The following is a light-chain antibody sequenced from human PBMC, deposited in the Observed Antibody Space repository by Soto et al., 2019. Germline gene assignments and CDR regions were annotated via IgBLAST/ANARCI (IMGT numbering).Light chain of an antibody. CDR2: GTS. V-gene: IGKV1-39*01. CDR3: QQSYSTPRT. CDR1: QAIGNS. Sequence: DIQMTQSPSSLSASVGDRVTITCRTSQAIGNSLNWYHQKPGKAPNLQVYGTSTLQSGVPSRFSGSGSGTDFTLTISSLQREDFATYYCQQSYSTPRTFGQGTKVDIK. J-gene: IGKJ1*01.